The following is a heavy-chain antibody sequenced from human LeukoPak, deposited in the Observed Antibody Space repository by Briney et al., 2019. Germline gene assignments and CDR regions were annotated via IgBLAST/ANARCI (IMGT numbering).Heavy chain of an antibody. V-gene: IGHV4-38-2*01. CDR1: GYSISSGYY. CDR2: IYHGGST. D-gene: IGHD4-11*01. CDR3: ARGITLDYPWNWFDP. J-gene: IGHJ5*02. Sequence: PSETLSLTCAVSGYSISSGYYWGWIRQPPGEGLEWIGSIYHGGSTYYNPSLKSRVTMSVDTSKNQFSLKLSSVTAADTAVYYCARGITLDYPWNWFDPWGQGTLVTVSS.